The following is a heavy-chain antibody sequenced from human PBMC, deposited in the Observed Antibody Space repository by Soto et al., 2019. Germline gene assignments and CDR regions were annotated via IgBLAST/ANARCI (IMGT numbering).Heavy chain of an antibody. J-gene: IGHJ6*02. CDR3: ARGKSSGWDLDYCYYDIDV. CDR2: ITHSGST. CDR1: GGSCIGYY. Sequence: SRSVSLTCAVDGGSCIGYYWSWIRQPPGNGLEWIGEITHSGSTNYNPSLKSRVTISVDTSKNQFSLKLSTVTAADTAVYYCARGKSSGWDLDYCYYDIDVGGQETKVT. D-gene: IGHD6-19*01. V-gene: IGHV4-34*01.